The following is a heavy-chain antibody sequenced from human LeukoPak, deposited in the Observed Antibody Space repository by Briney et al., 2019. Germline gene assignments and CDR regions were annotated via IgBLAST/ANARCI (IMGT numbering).Heavy chain of an antibody. CDR1: GFSLRTSGMC. Sequence: SGPALVKPTQTLTLTCTFSGFSLRTSGMCVNWIRQPPGKALEWLARIDWDDDKYYSTSLRTRLTISKDTSKNQVVLTMTNMDPVDTATYYCARMNLGATFFNDYWGQGTLVTVSS. D-gene: IGHD1-26*01. V-gene: IGHV2-70*11. CDR3: ARMNLGATFFNDY. CDR2: IDWDDDK. J-gene: IGHJ4*02.